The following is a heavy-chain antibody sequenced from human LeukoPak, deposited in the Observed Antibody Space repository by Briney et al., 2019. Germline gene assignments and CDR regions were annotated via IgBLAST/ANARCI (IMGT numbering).Heavy chain of an antibody. CDR3: AKDLTAITWIQLWSPPDY. D-gene: IGHD5-18*01. CDR2: IYNSGST. V-gene: IGHV4-31*03. Sequence: SQTLSLTCIVSGGSVSNDGYYWSWIRQHPGKGLEWIGYIYNSGSTYYNPSLKGRLAISVDTSKNQFALRLSSVTAADTAVYYCAKDLTAITWIQLWSPPDYWGQGTLVTVSS. J-gene: IGHJ4*02. CDR1: GGSVSNDGYY.